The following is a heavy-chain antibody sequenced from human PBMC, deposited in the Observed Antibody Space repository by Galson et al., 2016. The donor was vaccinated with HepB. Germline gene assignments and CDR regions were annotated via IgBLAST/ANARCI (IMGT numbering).Heavy chain of an antibody. J-gene: IGHJ4*02. CDR1: GFTFSYYY. D-gene: IGHD3-9*01. CDR2: ISGDGRTI. Sequence: SLRLSCATSGFTFSYYYMSWSRQAPGKGLEWVSYISGDGRTINYADALKGRFTISRDNAKNSLYLHMNSLTGEDMAVYYCAREPVRLDDLLTGPPKNPDYWGQGTLVTVSS. CDR3: AREPVRLDDLLTGPPKNPDY. V-gene: IGHV3-11*01.